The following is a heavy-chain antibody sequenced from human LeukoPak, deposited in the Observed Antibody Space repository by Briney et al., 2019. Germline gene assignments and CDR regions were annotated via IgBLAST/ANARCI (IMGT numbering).Heavy chain of an antibody. J-gene: IGHJ4*02. CDR1: GFSFSNHA. CDR3: AKVNWGSGRFFGY. D-gene: IGHD7-27*01. CDR2: ISGSDGST. V-gene: IGHV3-23*01. Sequence: GGSLRLSCAASGFSFSNHAMSWVRQAPGKGLEWVSVISGSDGSTYYADSVKGRLTISRDDSKNTLYLQVNSLRAEDTAVYYCAKVNWGSGRFFGYWGQGALVTVSS.